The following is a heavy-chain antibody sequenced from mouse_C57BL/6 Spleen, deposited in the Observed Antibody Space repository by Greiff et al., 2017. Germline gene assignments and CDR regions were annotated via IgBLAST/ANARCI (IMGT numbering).Heavy chain of an antibody. D-gene: IGHD1-1*01. CDR1: GYTFTDYN. Sequence: EVQLQESGPELVKPGASVKIPCKASGYTFTDYNMDWVKQSHGKSLEWIGDINPNNGGTIYNQKFKGKATLTVDKSSSTDYMELRSLTAEDTAVYYCARKYYGSSSFAYWGQGTLVTVSA. CDR3: ARKYYGSSSFAY. CDR2: INPNNGGT. J-gene: IGHJ3*01. V-gene: IGHV1-18*01.